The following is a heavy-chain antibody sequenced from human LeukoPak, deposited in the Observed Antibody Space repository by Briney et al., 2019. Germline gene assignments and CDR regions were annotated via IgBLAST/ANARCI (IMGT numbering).Heavy chain of an antibody. CDR1: GFTFDDYA. D-gene: IGHD5-18*01. V-gene: IGHV3-9*03. Sequence: GRSLRLSCAASGFTFDDYAMHWVRHAPGKGLEWVSGISWNSGSIGYADSVKGRFTISRDNAKNSLYLQMNSLRAEDMALYYCAKDRGKWGIQLPDYWGQGTLVTVSS. CDR3: AKDRGKWGIQLPDY. CDR2: ISWNSGSI. J-gene: IGHJ4*02.